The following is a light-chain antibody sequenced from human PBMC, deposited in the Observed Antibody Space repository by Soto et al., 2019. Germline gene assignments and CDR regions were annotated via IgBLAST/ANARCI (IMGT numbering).Light chain of an antibody. CDR1: TSNIGTGND. Sequence: QSVLTQPPSVSGAPGQRVTISCTGSTSNIGTGNDVHWYKQLPGTAPKLPIYGNSNRPSGVPDRFSGSKSGTSASLAITGLQAEDEADYYCQSYDSSLSVVFGGGTKLTVL. CDR2: GNS. J-gene: IGLJ2*01. V-gene: IGLV1-40*01. CDR3: QSYDSSLSVV.